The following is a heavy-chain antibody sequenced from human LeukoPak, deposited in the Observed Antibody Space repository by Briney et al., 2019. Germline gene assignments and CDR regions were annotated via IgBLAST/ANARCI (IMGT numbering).Heavy chain of an antibody. Sequence: SETLSLTCTVSGGSISSYYWSWIRQPPGKGLEWIGYIYYSGSTNYNPSLKSRVTISVDTSKNQFSLKLSSVTAADTAVYYCARQGYYDSRVGYFDYWGQGTLVNVSS. CDR2: IYYSGST. J-gene: IGHJ4*02. D-gene: IGHD3-22*01. CDR1: GGSISSYY. V-gene: IGHV4-59*08. CDR3: ARQGYYDSRVGYFDY.